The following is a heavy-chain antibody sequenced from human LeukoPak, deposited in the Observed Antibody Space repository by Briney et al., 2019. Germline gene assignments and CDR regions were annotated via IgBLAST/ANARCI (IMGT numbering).Heavy chain of an antibody. CDR3: AKGPYYNILTGYRKGGAFDV. CDR2: IRYDGSIK. V-gene: IGHV3-30*02. J-gene: IGHJ3*01. Sequence: GGSLGLSCAASGFTFSSYGMHWVRQAPGKGLEWVTFIRYDGSIKYYADSVKGRFTISRDSSKNTLYLQMNSLRAEDTAVYYCAKGPYYNILTGYRKGGAFDVWGRGTMVTVSS. D-gene: IGHD3-9*01. CDR1: GFTFSSYG.